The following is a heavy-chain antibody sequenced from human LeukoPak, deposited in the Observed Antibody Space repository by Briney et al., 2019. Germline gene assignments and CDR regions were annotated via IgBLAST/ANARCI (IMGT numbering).Heavy chain of an antibody. J-gene: IGHJ4*02. D-gene: IGHD3-3*01. CDR1: GGSFSGYY. V-gene: IGHV4-34*01. CDR3: GGEIYVFWGVYSF. CDR2: INHSGST. Sequence: PSETLSLTCAVYGGSFSGYYWSWIRQPPGKGLEWIGEINHSGSTNYNPSLKSRVTISVDTSKNQFSLKLSSVTAADTAVYYCGGEIYVFWGVYSFGGQGTLFTVS.